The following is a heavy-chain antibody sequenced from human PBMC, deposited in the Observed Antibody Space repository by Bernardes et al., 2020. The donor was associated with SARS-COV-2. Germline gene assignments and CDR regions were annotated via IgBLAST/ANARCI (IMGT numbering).Heavy chain of an antibody. CDR3: ARDDYVWGSYRYLGQNWFDP. CDR1: GFTFSSYS. V-gene: IGHV3-48*02. Sequence: GGSLRLSCAASGFTFSSYSMNWVRQAPGKGLEWVSYISSSSSTIYYADSVKGRFTISRDNAKNSLYLQMNSLRDEDTAVCYCARDDYVWGSYRYLGQNWFDPWGQGTLVTVSS. CDR2: ISSSSSTI. J-gene: IGHJ5*02. D-gene: IGHD3-16*02.